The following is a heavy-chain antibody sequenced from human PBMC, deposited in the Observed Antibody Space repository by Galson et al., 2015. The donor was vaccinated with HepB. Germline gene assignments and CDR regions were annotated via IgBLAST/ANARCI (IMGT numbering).Heavy chain of an antibody. CDR2: ISYDGSNK. J-gene: IGHJ4*02. V-gene: IGHV3-30*04. CDR3: ARETGMVRGEPRFDY. D-gene: IGHD3-10*01. Sequence: SLRLSCAASGFTFSSYAMHWVRQAPGKGLEWVAVISYDGSNKYYADSVKGRFTISRDNSKNTLYLQMNSLRAEDTAVYYCARETGMVRGEPRFDYWGQGTLVTVSS. CDR1: GFTFSSYA.